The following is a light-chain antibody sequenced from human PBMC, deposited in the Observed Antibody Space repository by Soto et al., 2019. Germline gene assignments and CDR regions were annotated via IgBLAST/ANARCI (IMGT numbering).Light chain of an antibody. J-gene: IGKJ1*01. Sequence: DIQLTQSPSSLSAFVGDRVTITCRASQSIDRYLSWYQQKPGQAPKLLISSASNLQTAVPARFSGSGSGTEFTLTISSLQPEDFVTYYCQQSHSMPTFGQGTKVELK. CDR2: SAS. CDR3: QQSHSMPT. CDR1: QSIDRY. V-gene: IGKV1-39*01.